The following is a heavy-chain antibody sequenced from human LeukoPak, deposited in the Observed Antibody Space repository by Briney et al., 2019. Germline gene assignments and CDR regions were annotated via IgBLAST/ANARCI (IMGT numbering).Heavy chain of an antibody. V-gene: IGHV4-4*07. CDR1: GGSISSYY. CDR3: ARDRGGSSSGGYFDY. Sequence: PSETLSLTCTVSGGSISSYYWSWIRQPAGKGLEWIGRIYTSGSTNYNPSLKSRVTMSVDTSKNQFSLKLSFVTAADTAVSYCARDRGGSSSGGYFDYWGQGTLVTVSS. J-gene: IGHJ4*02. CDR2: IYTSGST. D-gene: IGHD6-6*01.